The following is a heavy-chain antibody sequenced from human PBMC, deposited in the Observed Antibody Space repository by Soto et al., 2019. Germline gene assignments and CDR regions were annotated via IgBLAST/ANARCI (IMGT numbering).Heavy chain of an antibody. V-gene: IGHV4-34*01. CDR2: INHSGST. CDR1: GGSFSGYY. D-gene: IGHD2-2*02. CDR3: AIVRSNIVVVPAAIMWFHY. Sequence: PSETLSLTCAVYGGSFSGYYWRWIRQPPGKGLEWIGEINHSGSTNYNPSLKSRVTISVDTSKNQFSLKLSSVTAADTAVYYCAIVRSNIVVVPAAIMWFHYWGRGTLVIVSS. J-gene: IGHJ4*02.